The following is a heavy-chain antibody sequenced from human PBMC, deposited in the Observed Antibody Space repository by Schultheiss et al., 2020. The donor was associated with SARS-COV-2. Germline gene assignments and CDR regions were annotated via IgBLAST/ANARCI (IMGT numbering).Heavy chain of an antibody. CDR2: IYHSGST. CDR3: AREFSGTTPHLDY. J-gene: IGHJ4*02. V-gene: IGHV4-31*03. CDR1: GGSISSGGYY. Sequence: LRLSCTVSGGSISSGGYYWSWIRQHPGKGLEWIGEIYHSGSTNYNPSLKSRVTISVDKSKNQFSLKLSSVTAADTAVYYCAREFSGTTPHLDYWGQGTLVTVSS. D-gene: IGHD1-7*01.